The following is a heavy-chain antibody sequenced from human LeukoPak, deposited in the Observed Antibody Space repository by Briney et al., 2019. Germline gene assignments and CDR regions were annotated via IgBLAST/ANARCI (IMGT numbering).Heavy chain of an antibody. CDR3: ARAPSVVVPAAIINSWFDP. Sequence: PSETLSLTCAVYGGSFSGYYWSWIRQPPGKGLEWIGEINHSGSTNYNPSLKSRVTISVDTSKNQFSLKLSSVTAADTAVYYCARAPSVVVPAAIINSWFDPWGQGTLVTVSS. CDR2: INHSGST. J-gene: IGHJ5*02. CDR1: GGSFSGYY. V-gene: IGHV4-34*01. D-gene: IGHD2-2*01.